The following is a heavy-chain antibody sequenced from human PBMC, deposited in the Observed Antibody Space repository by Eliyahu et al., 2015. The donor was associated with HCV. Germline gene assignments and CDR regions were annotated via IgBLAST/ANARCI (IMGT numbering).Heavy chain of an antibody. Sequence: EVQLVESGGXLVQXGRSLRLSXVVSXLTSTDYGIHWVRQAPGKGLEWVSGIIWNSGVTGYADSVKGRFTISTDNAKNSLFLQMNSLRPDDTAVYYCTKDLTPGGADVWGQGTTVTVSS. V-gene: IGHV3-9*01. CDR3: TKDLTPGGADV. D-gene: IGHD1-14*01. J-gene: IGHJ6*02. CDR1: XLTSTDYG. CDR2: IIWNSGVT.